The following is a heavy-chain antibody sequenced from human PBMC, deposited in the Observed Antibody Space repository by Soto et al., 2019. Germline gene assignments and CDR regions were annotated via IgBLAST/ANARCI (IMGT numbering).Heavy chain of an antibody. CDR2: IGTSTTYM. CDR3: ARDGADYGLPQH. D-gene: IGHD4-17*01. J-gene: IGHJ1*01. Sequence: EVQLVESGGGLVKPGGSLRLSCAASGFTFSSYSMNWVRQAPGKGLEWISSIGTSTTYMHYADSVKGRFTISRDNTKDSLYLQMNSLTAEDTAVYYCARDGADYGLPQHWGQGTLVTVSS. V-gene: IGHV3-21*01. CDR1: GFTFSSYS.